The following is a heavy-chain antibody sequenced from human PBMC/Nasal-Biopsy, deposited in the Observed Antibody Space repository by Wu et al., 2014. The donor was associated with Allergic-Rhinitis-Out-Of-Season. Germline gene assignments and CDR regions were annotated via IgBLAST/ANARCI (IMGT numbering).Heavy chain of an antibody. V-gene: IGHV4-39*07. CDR1: GGSIGGSNYY. Sequence: TLSLTCIVSGGSIGGSNYYWAWTRQPPGKGLEWIATISYSGTTYYNPSLQSRVTISMDTSKNQFSLKLSSVTAADTAVYYCARGGDYDSSGEYGMDVWGQGTTVTVSS. CDR2: ISYSGTT. D-gene: IGHD3-22*01. J-gene: IGHJ6*02. CDR3: ARGGDYDSSGEYGMDV.